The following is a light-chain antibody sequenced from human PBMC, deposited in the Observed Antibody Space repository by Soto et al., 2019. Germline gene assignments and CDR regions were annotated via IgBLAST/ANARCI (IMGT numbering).Light chain of an antibody. CDR2: EGS. CDR1: SSDVGSHNL. CDR3: CSYVNSNSYV. V-gene: IGLV2-23*01. J-gene: IGLJ1*01. Sequence: QSALTQPASVSGSPGQSITISCTGTSSDVGSHNLVSWYQQHPGKAPKVMIYEGSKRPPGVSNRFSGSKSGNTASLTISGLQADDEADYYCCSYVNSNSYVFGSGTKVTVL.